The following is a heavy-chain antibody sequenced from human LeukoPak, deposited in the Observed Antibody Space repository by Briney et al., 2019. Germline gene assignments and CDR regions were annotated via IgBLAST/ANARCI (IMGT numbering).Heavy chain of an antibody. CDR2: ISSSSYI. Sequence: PGGSLRLSCAASVFTFSSYSMNWVRQAPGKGLEWVSSISSSSYIYYADSVKGRFTISRDNAKNSLYLQMNSLRAEDTAVYYCARLKMATISFDYWGQGTLVTVSS. CDR3: ARLKMATISFDY. J-gene: IGHJ4*02. CDR1: VFTFSSYS. V-gene: IGHV3-21*01. D-gene: IGHD5-24*01.